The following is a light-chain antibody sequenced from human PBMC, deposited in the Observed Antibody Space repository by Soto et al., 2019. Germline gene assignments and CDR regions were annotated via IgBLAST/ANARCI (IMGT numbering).Light chain of an antibody. J-gene: IGLJ1*01. Sequence: QSALTQPASVSGSLGQSITLSCTGSGGDIGAYNYVSWYQQHPGKAPKLIIYGVTHRPPGVSSRFSASKSAYTASLTISALQAEDEADYYCSSFTTTYFYVFGPGTKVTVL. V-gene: IGLV2-14*01. CDR2: GVT. CDR3: SSFTTTYFYV. CDR1: GGDIGAYNY.